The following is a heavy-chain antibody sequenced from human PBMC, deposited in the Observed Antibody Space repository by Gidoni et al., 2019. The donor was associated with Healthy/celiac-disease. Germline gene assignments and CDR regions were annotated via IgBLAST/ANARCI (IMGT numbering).Heavy chain of an antibody. J-gene: IGHJ2*01. CDR2: IIPILGKA. D-gene: IGHD5-12*01. CDR3: ARGGRDGYIGNWYFDL. V-gene: IGHV1-69*06. Sequence: QVQLVQSGAEVKKPGSSVKVSCKASGGTFSSYAISWVRQAPGQGLEWMGGIIPILGKANHAQKFKGRVTITADKSTSTAYRELSSLRSEDTAVYYCARGGRDGYIGNWYFDLWGRGTLVTVSS. CDR1: GGTFSSYA.